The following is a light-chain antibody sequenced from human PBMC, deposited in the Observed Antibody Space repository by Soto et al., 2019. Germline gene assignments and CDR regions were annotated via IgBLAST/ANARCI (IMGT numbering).Light chain of an antibody. CDR2: DVS. V-gene: IGLV2-14*01. CDR3: SSFTSSRTYV. CDR1: SSDVGVYNF. J-gene: IGLJ1*01. Sequence: QSALTQPASVSGSPGQSIAISCTGTSSDVGVYNFVSWYQQHPGKVPKLMIYDVSNRPSGVSDRFSGSKSGNTASLTISGLQAEDEADYYCSSFTSSRTYVFGTGTKLTVL.